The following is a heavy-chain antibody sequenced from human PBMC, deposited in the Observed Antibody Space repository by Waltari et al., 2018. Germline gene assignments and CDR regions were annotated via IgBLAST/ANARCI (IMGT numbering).Heavy chain of an antibody. J-gene: IGHJ4*02. CDR3: TKGAWGSVCDY. V-gene: IGHV3-23*01. Sequence: EVQLLESGGGLVQPGGSLRLSCAASGFTFINHGMSWVRQAPGKGLEWVSGIGEGCDTHYADSVKGRFTISRDNSKNMLYLQMDSLSAEDTAVYYCTKGAWGSVCDYWGQGTLVTVSS. CDR2: IGEGCDT. D-gene: IGHD2-15*01. CDR1: GFTFINHG.